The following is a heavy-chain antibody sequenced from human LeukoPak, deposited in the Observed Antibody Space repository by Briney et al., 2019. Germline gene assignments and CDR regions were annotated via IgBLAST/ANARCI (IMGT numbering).Heavy chain of an antibody. Sequence: ASVKVSCKASGYTFTGYYMHWVRQAPGQGLEWMGWINPNSGGTNYAQKFQGRVTMTRGTSISTAYMELSRLRSDDTAVYYCARDPDYYYYYYMDVWGKGTTVTVSS. CDR2: INPNSGGT. J-gene: IGHJ6*03. V-gene: IGHV1-2*02. CDR1: GYTFTGYY. CDR3: ARDPDYYYYYYMDV.